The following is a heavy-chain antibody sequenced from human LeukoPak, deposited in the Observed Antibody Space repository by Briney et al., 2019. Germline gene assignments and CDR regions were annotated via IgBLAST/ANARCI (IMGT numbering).Heavy chain of an antibody. CDR2: IYYSGST. CDR1: GGSISSYY. CDR3: ARDQIGYCSSTSCYTGRRGDYGMDV. V-gene: IGHV4-59*01. Sequence: PSETLSLTCTVSGGSISSYYWSWIRQPPGKGLEWIGYIYYSGSTSYNPSLKSRVTISVDTSKNQFSLKLSSVTAADTAVYYCARDQIGYCSSTSCYTGRRGDYGMDVWGQGTTVTVSS. J-gene: IGHJ6*02. D-gene: IGHD2-2*02.